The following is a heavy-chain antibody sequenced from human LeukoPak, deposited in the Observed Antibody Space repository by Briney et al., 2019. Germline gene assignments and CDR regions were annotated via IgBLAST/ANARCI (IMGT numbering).Heavy chain of an antibody. CDR2: ISWNSGSI. CDR3: VGRSVAGIPSGYDY. CDR1: GFTFDDYA. V-gene: IGHV3-9*01. D-gene: IGHD6-25*01. Sequence: HPGGSLRLSCAASGFTFDDYAMHWVRQAPGKGLEWVSGISWNSGSIGYADSVKGRFTISRDNAKNSLYLQMNSLRAEDTALYYCVGRSVAGIPSGYDYWGQGTLVTVSS. J-gene: IGHJ4*02.